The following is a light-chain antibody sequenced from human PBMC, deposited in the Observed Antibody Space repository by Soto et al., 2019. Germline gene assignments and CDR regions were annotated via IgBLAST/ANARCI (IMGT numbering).Light chain of an antibody. J-gene: IGKJ5*01. V-gene: IGKV3-20*01. CDR1: QPVSSNY. CDR2: GAS. Sequence: EIVLTQSPGTLSLSPGERATLSCRASQPVSSNYLAWYQQKPGQAPRLLIYGASSRATDIPDRFSGSGSGTDFTLTISRLEPEDFAVYYCQQYNNWPPITFGQGTRLEIK. CDR3: QQYNNWPPIT.